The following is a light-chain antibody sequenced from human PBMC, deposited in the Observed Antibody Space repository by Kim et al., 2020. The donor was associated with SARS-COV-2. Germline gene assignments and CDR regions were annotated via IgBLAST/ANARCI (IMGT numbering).Light chain of an antibody. CDR2: AES. V-gene: IGKV3-15*01. Sequence: VSPGERATLSSTASQSVRSTFAWYQQKPGQAPRLLISAESTRATGIPVRFSGGGSGTDFTLTISSLQSEDFAVYYCQQYDKWPRTFGQGTKVDIK. CDR3: QQYDKWPRT. CDR1: QSVRST. J-gene: IGKJ1*01.